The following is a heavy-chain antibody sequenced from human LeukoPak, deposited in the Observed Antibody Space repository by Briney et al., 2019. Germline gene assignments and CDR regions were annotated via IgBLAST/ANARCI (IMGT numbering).Heavy chain of an antibody. CDR3: ARDQDFVGATVNIDY. D-gene: IGHD1-26*01. CDR2: TRNKPRSYTT. CDR1: KFTFSDHY. V-gene: IGHV3-72*01. Sequence: PGGSLRLSCAASKFTFSDHYMDWVRQAPGKGLEWVGRTRNKPRSYTTEYAASVKGRFTISRDDSKNSLYLQMNSLKTEDTAVYYCARDQDFVGATVNIDYWGQGTLVTVS. J-gene: IGHJ4*02.